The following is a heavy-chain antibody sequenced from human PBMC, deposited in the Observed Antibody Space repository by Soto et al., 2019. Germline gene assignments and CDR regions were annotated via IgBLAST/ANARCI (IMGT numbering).Heavy chain of an antibody. CDR2: IWYDLSNK. Sequence: PLRLCKRASGGKFVSFGGHCIRNAPSKGLEWVAVIWYDLSNKYYSDSVKGRFTISRDNSKNTLYLQMNSLRAEDTAVYYCARDRVVPAAPFDYWGQGTLVTGSS. J-gene: IGHJ4*02. V-gene: IGHV3-33*01. D-gene: IGHD2-2*01. CDR1: GGKFVSFG. CDR3: ARDRVVPAAPFDY.